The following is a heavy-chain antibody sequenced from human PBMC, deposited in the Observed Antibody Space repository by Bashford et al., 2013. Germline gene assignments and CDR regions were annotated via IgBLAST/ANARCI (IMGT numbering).Heavy chain of an antibody. D-gene: IGHD3-3*01. CDR2: ISGSGGST. J-gene: IGHJ4*02. Sequence: VRQAPGKGLAWVSAISGSGGSTYYADSVKGRFTISRDNSKNTLYLQMTNLRAGDTAVYYCAPLSRITILEVAYWGQGTLVTVSS. CDR3: APLSRITILEVAY. V-gene: IGHV3-23*01.